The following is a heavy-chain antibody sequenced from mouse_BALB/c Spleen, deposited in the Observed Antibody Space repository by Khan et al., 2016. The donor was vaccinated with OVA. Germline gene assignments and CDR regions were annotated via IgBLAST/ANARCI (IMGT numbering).Heavy chain of an antibody. J-gene: IGHJ1*01. Sequence: EVQLQESGPGLVKPSQTVSLTCTVTGISITSGNYRWSWIRQFPGNKLEWIGNIYYSGTVTYNPSLTSRTTITRATSKNQFFLEMNSLTAEDTATYYCARDYGSLYWYFDVWGAGTTVTDSS. CDR3: ARDYGSLYWYFDV. CDR2: IYYSGTV. CDR1: GISITSGNYR. D-gene: IGHD1-1*01. V-gene: IGHV3-5*02.